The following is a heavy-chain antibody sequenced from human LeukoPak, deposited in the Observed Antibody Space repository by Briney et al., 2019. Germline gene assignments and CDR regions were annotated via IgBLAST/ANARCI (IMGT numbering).Heavy chain of an antibody. V-gene: IGHV1-46*01. Sequence: GASVKVSCKASGYTLTNFYMHWVRQAPGQGLEWMGIINHRGDDTKYAQKFQGRVTVTRDTSISTAYMELSRLRSDDTAVYYCAREHLTGGPHSRGFDYWGQGTLVTVSS. CDR2: INHRGDDT. D-gene: IGHD4-23*01. J-gene: IGHJ4*02. CDR3: AREHLTGGPHSRGFDY. CDR1: GYTLTNFY.